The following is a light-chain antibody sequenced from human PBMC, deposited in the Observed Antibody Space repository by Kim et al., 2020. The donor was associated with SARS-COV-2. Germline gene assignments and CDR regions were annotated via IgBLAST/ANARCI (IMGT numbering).Light chain of an antibody. Sequence: VSPGDRATLACRASQNVDKMLAWYQQKPGQAPRLLVYGASTRASGVPDRFSGSGSGTEFTLTISSLQSGDFAVYYCQQYSDWPPTTFGQGTKLEI. J-gene: IGKJ2*01. V-gene: IGKV3-15*01. CDR2: GAS. CDR3: QQYSDWPPTT. CDR1: QNVDKM.